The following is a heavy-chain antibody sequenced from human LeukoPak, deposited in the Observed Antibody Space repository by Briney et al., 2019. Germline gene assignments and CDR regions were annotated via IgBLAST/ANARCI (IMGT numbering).Heavy chain of an antibody. V-gene: IGHV1-18*01. CDR3: ARDLLLWFGEPFDY. Sequence: ASVKVSCKASGYTFTNFAIGWVRQAPGQGLEWVGWINTYNGYTNYAQKLQDRVTMTTDTSTNTAYMELRSLRSDDTAIYYCARDLLLWFGEPFDYWGQGTLVTVSS. CDR2: INTYNGYT. CDR1: GYTFTNFA. D-gene: IGHD3-10*01. J-gene: IGHJ4*02.